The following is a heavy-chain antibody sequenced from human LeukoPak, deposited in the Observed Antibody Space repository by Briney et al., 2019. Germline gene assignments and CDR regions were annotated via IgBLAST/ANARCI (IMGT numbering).Heavy chain of an antibody. CDR1: GGSISSYY. D-gene: IGHD6-13*01. CDR2: IYYSGST. CDR3: ARAAAGTPGPYYFDY. V-gene: IGHV4-59*12. Sequence: SETLPLTCTVSGGSISSYYWSWIRQPPGKGLEWIGYIYYSGSTNYNPSLKSRVTISVDTSKNQFSLKLSSVTAADTAVYYCARAAAGTPGPYYFDYWGQGTLVTVSS. J-gene: IGHJ4*02.